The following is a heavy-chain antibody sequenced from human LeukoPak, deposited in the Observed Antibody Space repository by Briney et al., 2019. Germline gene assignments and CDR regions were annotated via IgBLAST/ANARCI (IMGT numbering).Heavy chain of an antibody. V-gene: IGHV3-20*04. CDR2: INQNGGSA. CDR3: ARDGSTTVTTDD. Sequence: PGGSLRLSCAASGFNFDDYGMSWLRPAPGKGLEWVSGINQNGGSAVYADSVKGRFAISRDNAKNSLYLQMSSLRAEDTALYYCARDGSTTVTTDDWGKGTLVTVSS. D-gene: IGHD4-11*01. CDR1: GFNFDDYG. J-gene: IGHJ1*01.